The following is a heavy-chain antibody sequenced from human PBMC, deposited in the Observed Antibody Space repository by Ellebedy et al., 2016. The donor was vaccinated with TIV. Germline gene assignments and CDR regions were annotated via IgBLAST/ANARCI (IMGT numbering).Heavy chain of an antibody. Sequence: GESLKISCAASGFTFSSYAMSWVRQAPGKGLEWVSAISGSGGSTYYADSVKGRFTISRDNSKNTLYLQMNSLRAEDTAVYYCANHRRRYYFDYWGQGTLVTVSS. V-gene: IGHV3-23*01. CDR1: GFTFSSYA. CDR3: ANHRRRYYFDY. CDR2: ISGSGGST. J-gene: IGHJ4*02.